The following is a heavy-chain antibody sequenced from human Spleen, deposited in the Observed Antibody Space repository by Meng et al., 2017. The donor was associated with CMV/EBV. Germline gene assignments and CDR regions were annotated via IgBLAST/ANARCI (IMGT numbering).Heavy chain of an antibody. CDR1: SFSSSY. Sequence: SFSSSYLMWVRQAPGQGLEWMGGITPALETADYAQKFRDRVTITTDDSATTAYMEMSSLRSEDTAVYFCARGPRITVGGVIIWPLEDWGQGTLVTVSS. D-gene: IGHD3-16*02. V-gene: IGHV1-69*05. CDR3: ARGPRITVGGVIIWPLED. J-gene: IGHJ1*01. CDR2: ITPALETA.